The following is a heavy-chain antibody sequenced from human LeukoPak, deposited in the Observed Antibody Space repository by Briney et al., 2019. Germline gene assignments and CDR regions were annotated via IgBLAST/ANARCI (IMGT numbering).Heavy chain of an antibody. CDR1: GGSISSGDYY. CDR2: IYYSGST. CDR3: ARDLLNEGNHLDY. D-gene: IGHD4-23*01. V-gene: IGHV4-30-4*01. Sequence: SQTLSLTCTVSGGSISSGDYYWSWIRQPPGKGLEWIGYIYYSGSTYYNPSLRSRVTISVDTSKNQFSLKLSSVTAADTAVYYCARDLLNEGNHLDYWGQGTLVTVSS. J-gene: IGHJ4*02.